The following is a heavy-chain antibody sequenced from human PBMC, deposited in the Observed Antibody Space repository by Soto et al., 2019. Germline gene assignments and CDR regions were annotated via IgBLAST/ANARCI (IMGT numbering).Heavy chain of an antibody. D-gene: IGHD1-26*01. V-gene: IGHV4-59*01. CDR1: GGSITGYY. CDR3: ARERTPRSGFDY. CDR2: SYFTGAT. Sequence: QVQLQESRPGLVKPSDTLSLSCTVSGGSITGYYWSWVRQSPGKGLEWIGCSYFTGATNYNPSLKRRVTISVETSKNQYSLNLRSVTAADTAVYYCARERTPRSGFDYWGQGALVTV. J-gene: IGHJ4*02.